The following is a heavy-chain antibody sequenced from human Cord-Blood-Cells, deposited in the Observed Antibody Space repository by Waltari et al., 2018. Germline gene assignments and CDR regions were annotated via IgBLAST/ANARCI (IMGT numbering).Heavy chain of an antibody. Sequence: QVQLVQSGAEVKKPGASVKVSCKASGYTFTSYYMHWVRQAPGQGLEWMGIINPSGGSTSYAQKCQGRVTMTRDTSTSTVYMELSSLRSEDTAVYYCAGWYCSSTSCYNYWGQGTLVTVS. CDR1: GYTFTSYY. V-gene: IGHV1-46*01. CDR3: AGWYCSSTSCYNY. J-gene: IGHJ4*02. D-gene: IGHD2-2*02. CDR2: INPSGGST.